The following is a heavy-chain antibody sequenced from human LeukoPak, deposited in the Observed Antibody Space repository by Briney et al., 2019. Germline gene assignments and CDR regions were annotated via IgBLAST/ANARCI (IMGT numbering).Heavy chain of an antibody. CDR1: GFSFSDYI. CDR3: TRDGGEGGNSAFDI. V-gene: IGHV3-72*01. J-gene: IGHJ3*02. Sequence: PGGSLRLSCAASGFSFSDYILDWDRQAPGKGLEWVGRIRRGTNSYTTEYAASVKGRFIISRDDSQNSLYLHMNSLKTEDTAVYHCTRDGGEGGNSAFDIWGQGTMVTVSS. CDR2: IRRGTNSYTT. D-gene: IGHD3-16*01.